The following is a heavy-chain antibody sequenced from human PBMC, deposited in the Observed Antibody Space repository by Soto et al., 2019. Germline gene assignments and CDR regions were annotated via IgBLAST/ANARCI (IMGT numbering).Heavy chain of an antibody. V-gene: IGHV1-69*13. CDR2: IIPIFGTA. J-gene: IGHJ4*02. D-gene: IGHD3-22*01. CDR1: GGTFRSYA. CDR3: ARDRLRGYDSSGFYS. Sequence: ASVKVSCKASGGTFRSYAITCVRQAPGQGLEWMGGIIPIFGTANYAQKFQARVTITADESTSTAYMELRSLKSDDTAIYYCARDRLRGYDSSGFYSWGQGTMVTVSS.